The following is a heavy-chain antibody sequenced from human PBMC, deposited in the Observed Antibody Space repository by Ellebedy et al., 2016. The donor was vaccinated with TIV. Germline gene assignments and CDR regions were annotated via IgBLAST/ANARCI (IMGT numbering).Heavy chain of an antibody. CDR1: GYRLSSYG. Sequence: AASVKVSCKASGYRLSSYGISWVRQAPGQGLEWMGWISVDNDITNYAQNFQGRLTMTTDTSTNTAYMELRSLRPDDTAVYYCAKERRYGFHYGMDVWGQGTTVTVSS. J-gene: IGHJ6*02. V-gene: IGHV1-18*04. CDR3: AKERRYGFHYGMDV. CDR2: ISVDNDIT. D-gene: IGHD4-17*01.